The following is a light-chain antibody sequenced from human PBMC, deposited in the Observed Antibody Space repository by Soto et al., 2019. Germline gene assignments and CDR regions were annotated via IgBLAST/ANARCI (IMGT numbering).Light chain of an antibody. Sequence: EIVLTQSPGTLSLSPGERATLSCRASQSVSSSYLAWYQQKPGQAPRLLIYGASTRATGIPARFSGSGSGTEFTLTISRLEPEDFVVYYCQQYGSSSWTFGQGTKVDIK. CDR2: GAS. CDR1: QSVSSSY. CDR3: QQYGSSSWT. J-gene: IGKJ1*01. V-gene: IGKV3-20*01.